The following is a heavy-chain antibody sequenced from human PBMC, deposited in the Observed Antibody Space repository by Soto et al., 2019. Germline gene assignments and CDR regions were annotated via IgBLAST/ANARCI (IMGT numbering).Heavy chain of an antibody. CDR1: GFTFTSSA. CDR3: AARGGASWFDP. Sequence: ASVKVSCKASGFTFTSSAVQWVRQARGQRLEWIGWIVVGSGNTNYAQKFQERVTITRDMSTSTAYMELSSLRSVDTAVYYCAARGGASWFDPWGQGTLVTVSS. CDR2: IVVGSGNT. J-gene: IGHJ5*02. V-gene: IGHV1-58*01. D-gene: IGHD3-16*01.